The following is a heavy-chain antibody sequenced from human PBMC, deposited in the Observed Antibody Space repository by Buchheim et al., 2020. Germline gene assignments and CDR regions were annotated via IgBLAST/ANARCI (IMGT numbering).Heavy chain of an antibody. CDR2: INHSGST. J-gene: IGHJ1*01. CDR3: ARGERIAAIDFQH. V-gene: IGHV4-34*01. Sequence: QVQLQQWGAGLLKPSETLSLTCAVYGGSFSGYYWSWIRQPPGKGLEWIGEINHSGSTNYNPSLKSRVTISVKTSKHPFSLKLSSVTAADTAVYYCARGERIAAIDFQHWGQGTL. D-gene: IGHD6-6*01. CDR1: GGSFSGYY.